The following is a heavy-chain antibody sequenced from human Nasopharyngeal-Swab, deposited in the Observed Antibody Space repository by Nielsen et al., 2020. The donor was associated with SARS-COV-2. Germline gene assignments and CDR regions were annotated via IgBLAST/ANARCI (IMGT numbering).Heavy chain of an antibody. CDR3: ATGGPTTGTINWFDP. D-gene: IGHD1-1*01. CDR2: FDPEDGET. CDR1: GYTLTELS. Sequence: ASVKVSCKVSGYTLTELSMHWVRQAPGKGLEWMGGFDPEDGETIYAQKFQGRVTMTEDTSTDTAYMELSSLRSEDTAVYYCATGGPTTGTINWFDPWGQGTLVTVSS. V-gene: IGHV1-24*01. J-gene: IGHJ5*02.